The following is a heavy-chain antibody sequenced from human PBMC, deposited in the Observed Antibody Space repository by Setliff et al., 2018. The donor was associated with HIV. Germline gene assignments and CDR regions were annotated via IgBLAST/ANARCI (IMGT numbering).Heavy chain of an antibody. CDR2: IRSEAAGGTT. Sequence: PGGSLRLSCVGSGFSFSDAWMSWVRQAPGKGLEWIGRIRSEAAGGTTDYAAPVKGRFTISRDDSKNTLYLQMNSLKTEDTAVYYCTTDLGGSYHGWNYWGQGTLVTVSS. V-gene: IGHV3-15*01. CDR3: TTDLGGSYHGWNY. J-gene: IGHJ4*02. CDR1: GFSFSDAW. D-gene: IGHD1-26*01.